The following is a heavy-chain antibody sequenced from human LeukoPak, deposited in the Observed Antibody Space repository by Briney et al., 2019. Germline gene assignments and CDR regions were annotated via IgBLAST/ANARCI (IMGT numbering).Heavy chain of an antibody. V-gene: IGHV3-21*01. D-gene: IGHD6-19*01. Sequence: PGGSLRLSCAASGFTFSSYSMNWVRQAPGKGLEWVSSISSSSSYIYYADSVKGRFTISRDNAKNSLYLQMNSLRAEDTAVYYCARDRAAVADQAYYFDYWGQRTLVAVSS. CDR2: ISSSSSYI. CDR3: ARDRAAVADQAYYFDY. J-gene: IGHJ4*02. CDR1: GFTFSSYS.